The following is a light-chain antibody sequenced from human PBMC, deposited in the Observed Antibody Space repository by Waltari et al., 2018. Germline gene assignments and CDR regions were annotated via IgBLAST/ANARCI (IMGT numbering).Light chain of an antibody. Sequence: EIGMTQSPATLSVSPGERVTLSCRASQSVSSNLAWYQQKPGQAPRLLIYGASTRATGIPARFSGSGSGTEFTLTISSLQSEDFAVYYCQQYNNWPSLTFGGGTKVEIK. CDR2: GAS. CDR1: QSVSSN. V-gene: IGKV3-15*01. J-gene: IGKJ4*01. CDR3: QQYNNWPSLT.